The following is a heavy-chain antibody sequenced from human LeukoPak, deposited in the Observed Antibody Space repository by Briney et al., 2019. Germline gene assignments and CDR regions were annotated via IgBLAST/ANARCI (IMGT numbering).Heavy chain of an antibody. CDR1: GYTFTGYY. Sequence: GASVKVSCKASGYTFTGYYMHWVRQAPGQGLEWMGWINPNSGGTNYAQKFQGRVTMTRDTSISTAYMELSRLRSDDTAVYYCARVIIAVPQYYYDSSGYNFDYWGQGTLVTVSS. V-gene: IGHV1-2*02. CDR2: INPNSGGT. D-gene: IGHD3-22*01. J-gene: IGHJ4*02. CDR3: ARVIIAVPQYYYDSSGYNFDY.